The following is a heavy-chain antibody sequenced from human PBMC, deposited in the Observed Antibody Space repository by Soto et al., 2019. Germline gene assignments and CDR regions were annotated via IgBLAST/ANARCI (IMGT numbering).Heavy chain of an antibody. D-gene: IGHD2-15*01. J-gene: IGHJ4*02. CDR2: ISWDGTTT. CDR3: AKAAFRRYCSGGSCYRYFDY. V-gene: IGHV3-43*01. CDR1: GFTFDDYT. Sequence: EVQLVEPGGVLIQPGGSLRLSCAASGFTFDDYTMHWVRQAPGKGLEWVSLISWDGTTTYYADSVKGRFTISRDNSKNSLYLQMNSLRTEDTAFYYCAKAAFRRYCSGGSCYRYFDYWGQGTLVTVSS.